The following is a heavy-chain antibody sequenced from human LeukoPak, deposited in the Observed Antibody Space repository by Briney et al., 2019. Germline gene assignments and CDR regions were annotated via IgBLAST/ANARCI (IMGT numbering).Heavy chain of an antibody. CDR3: ARHLYYSASAFWYIDL. D-gene: IGHD3-10*01. V-gene: IGHV4-39*01. CDR1: GDSISSSDHY. CDR2: VSQSGNT. Sequence: SETLSLTCTLSGDSISSSDHYWVWIRQSPGKGLEWIGCVSQSGNTYYKSSLKSRVTVSIDTSKNEFSLILTSVTAADTAEYYCARHLYYSASAFWYIDLWGRGTLVIVSP. J-gene: IGHJ2*01.